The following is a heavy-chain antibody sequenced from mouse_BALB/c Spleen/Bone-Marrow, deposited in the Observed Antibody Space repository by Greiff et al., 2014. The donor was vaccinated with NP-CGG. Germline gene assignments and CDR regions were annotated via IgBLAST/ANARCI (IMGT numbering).Heavy chain of an antibody. CDR2: IYPGNSDT. Sequence: DVKLQESGTVLARPGASVKMSCKASGYTFTSYWMHWVKQRPGQGLEWIGAIYPGNSDTSYNQKFKGKAKLTAVTSTSIAYMDLSSLTNEDSAVYYCTRGITTVVATRAMDYWGQGTSVTVSS. J-gene: IGHJ4*01. CDR3: TRGITTVVATRAMDY. D-gene: IGHD1-1*01. CDR1: GYTFTSYW. V-gene: IGHV1-5*01.